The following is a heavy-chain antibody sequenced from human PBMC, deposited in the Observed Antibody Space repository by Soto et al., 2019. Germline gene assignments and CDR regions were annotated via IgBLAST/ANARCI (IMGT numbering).Heavy chain of an antibody. J-gene: IGHJ4*02. V-gene: IGHV3-23*01. D-gene: IGHD3-10*01. CDR3: AKGTEYYYGSGSIRPFDY. CDR2: ISGSGGST. Sequence: GGSLRLSCAASGFTFSSYAMSWVRQAPGKGLEWVSAISGSGGSTYYADSVKGRFTISRDNSKNTLYLQMNSLRAEDTAVYYCAKGTEYYYGSGSIRPFDYWGQGTLVTVSS. CDR1: GFTFSSYA.